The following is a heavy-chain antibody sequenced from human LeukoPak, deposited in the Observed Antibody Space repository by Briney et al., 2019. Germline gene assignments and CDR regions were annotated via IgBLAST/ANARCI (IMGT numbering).Heavy chain of an antibody. Sequence: GRSLRLSCAASGFAFNTYAMHWVRQAPGQGLEWVALIWHDGSHKFYSYSVSGQFTISRDNSKNTVALQMNNLRPDDTAVYYCAGEIFGSGSYPDFWGQGTLVTVSS. CDR3: AGEIFGSGSYPDF. CDR2: IWHDGSHK. CDR1: GFAFNTYA. V-gene: IGHV3-33*01. J-gene: IGHJ4*02. D-gene: IGHD3-10*01.